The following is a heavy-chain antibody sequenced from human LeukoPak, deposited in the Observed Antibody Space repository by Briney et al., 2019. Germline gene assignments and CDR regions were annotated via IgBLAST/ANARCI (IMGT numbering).Heavy chain of an antibody. V-gene: IGHV3-30*03. CDR3: ARDAVSAED. J-gene: IGHJ4*02. CDR1: GFTFSSYG. CDR2: ISYDGSNK. Sequence: PGGSLRLSCAASGFTFSSYGMHWVRQAPGKGLEWVAVISYDGSNKYYADSVKGRFTISRDNPKNTLYLQMNSLRAEDTAVYYCARDAVSAEDWGQGTLVTVSS. D-gene: IGHD6-13*01.